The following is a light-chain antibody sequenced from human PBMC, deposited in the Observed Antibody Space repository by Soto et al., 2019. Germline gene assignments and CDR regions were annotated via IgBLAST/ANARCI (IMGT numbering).Light chain of an antibody. CDR1: QSLVYSDGNTY. J-gene: IGKJ5*01. Sequence: DVVLTQSPLSLPVTLGQPASISCRSSQSLVYSDGNTYLNWFQQRPGQSPRRLIYKVSNQDSGVPDRFSGSGSGTDFILKISRVEAEDVGISYCLQTTHWPRTFGQGTRLEIK. CDR2: KVS. V-gene: IGKV2-30*01. CDR3: LQTTHWPRT.